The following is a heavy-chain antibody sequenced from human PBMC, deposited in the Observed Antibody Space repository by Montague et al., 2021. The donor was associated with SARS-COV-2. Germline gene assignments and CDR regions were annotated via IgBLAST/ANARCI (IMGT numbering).Heavy chain of an antibody. D-gene: IGHD4-17*01. CDR3: ARDYGDYSYYYGLDV. Sequence: TLSLTCTVSGASIRGGSYYWSWIRQPAGKGLEWIGRIYSSGSTNYNPSLKSRVTMSVDTSKNQFSLKLSSVTAADTAVYYCARDYGDYSYYYGLDVWGQGTTVTVSS. CDR1: GASIRGGSYY. J-gene: IGHJ6*02. V-gene: IGHV4-61*02. CDR2: IYSSGST.